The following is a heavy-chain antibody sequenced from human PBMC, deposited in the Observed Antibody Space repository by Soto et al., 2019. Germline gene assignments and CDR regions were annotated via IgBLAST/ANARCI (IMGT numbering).Heavy chain of an antibody. J-gene: IGHJ6*02. V-gene: IGHV1-2*04. D-gene: IGHD1-26*01. Sequence: GSSVKGSCKAAGYTFTGDYRDWVRKAPGQGLEWMGWINPNSGGTNYAQKFQGWVTMTRDTSISTAYMELSRLRSDDTAVYYCARAGSGSYNYYYGMDVWGQGTTVTVSS. CDR3: ARAGSGSYNYYYGMDV. CDR2: INPNSGGT. CDR1: GYTFTGDY.